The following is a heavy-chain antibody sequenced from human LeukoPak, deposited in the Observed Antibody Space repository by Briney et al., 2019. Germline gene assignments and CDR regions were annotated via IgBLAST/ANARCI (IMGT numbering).Heavy chain of an antibody. CDR3: ARLNPAEGAFDI. Sequence: SETLSLTCTVSGGSISSGSYYWSWIRQPPGKGLEWIGYIYYSGSTNYNPSLKSRVTISVDTSKNQFSLKLSSVTAADTAVYYCARLNPAEGAFDIWGQGTMVTVSS. J-gene: IGHJ3*02. V-gene: IGHV4-61*01. CDR1: GGSISSGSYY. CDR2: IYYSGST. D-gene: IGHD2-2*01.